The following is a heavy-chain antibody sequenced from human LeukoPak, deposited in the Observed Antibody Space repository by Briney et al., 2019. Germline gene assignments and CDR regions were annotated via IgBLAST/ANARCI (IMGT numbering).Heavy chain of an antibody. D-gene: IGHD5-12*01. J-gene: IGHJ4*02. CDR2: IIPILGIA. CDR3: ARGLDIEATRTIFDY. V-gene: IGHV1-69*04. CDR1: GGTFSSYA. Sequence: ASVKVSCKASGGTFSSYAISWVRQAPGQGLEWMGRIIPILGIANYAQKFQGRVTITADKSTSTAYMELSSLRSEDTAVYYCARGLDIEATRTIFDYCGQGTLVTVSS.